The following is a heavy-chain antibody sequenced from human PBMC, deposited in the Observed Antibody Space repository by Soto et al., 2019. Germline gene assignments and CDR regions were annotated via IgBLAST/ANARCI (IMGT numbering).Heavy chain of an antibody. CDR3: AGIPLSITGTPRGMDV. J-gene: IGHJ6*02. CDR2: IIPIFGTA. Sequence: QVQLVQSGAEVKKPGSSVKVSCKASGGTFSSYAISWVRQAPGQGLEWMGGIIPIFGTANYAQKFQGRVTITADESTSXAYMELSSLRSEDTAVYYCAGIPLSITGTPRGMDVWGQGTTVTVSS. V-gene: IGHV1-69*12. CDR1: GGTFSSYA. D-gene: IGHD1-20*01.